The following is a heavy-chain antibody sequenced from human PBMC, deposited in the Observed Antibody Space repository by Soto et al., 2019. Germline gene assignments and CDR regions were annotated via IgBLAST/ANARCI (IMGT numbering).Heavy chain of an antibody. V-gene: IGHV1-69*13. J-gene: IGHJ4*01. Sequence: GPSVKVSCKASGGTFSTYTMSWVRQAPGQGLEWMGGIIPMFGTTTYAENFQGRVTITADESTSTAYMELTSLKTEDTAVYFCARASETYYFDYWGQGTLVTVSS. CDR2: IIPMFGTT. D-gene: IGHD1-26*01. CDR3: ARASETYYFDY. CDR1: GGTFSTYT.